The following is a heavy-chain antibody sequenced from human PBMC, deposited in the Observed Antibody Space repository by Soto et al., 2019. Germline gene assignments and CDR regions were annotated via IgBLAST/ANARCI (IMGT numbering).Heavy chain of an antibody. D-gene: IGHD3-9*01. CDR2: ISSSSSTI. J-gene: IGHJ4*02. Sequence: PGGSLRLSCAASGFTFSSYSMNWVRQAPGKGLEWVSYISSSSSTIYYADSVKGRFTISRDNAKNSLYLQMNSLRAEDTAVYYCARWGSYYDILTGYSSIPTWGQGTLVTVSS. CDR3: ARWGSYYDILTGYSSIPT. CDR1: GFTFSSYS. V-gene: IGHV3-48*01.